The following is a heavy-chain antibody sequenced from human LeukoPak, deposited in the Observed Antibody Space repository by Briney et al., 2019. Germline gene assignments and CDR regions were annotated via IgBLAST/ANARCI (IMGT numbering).Heavy chain of an antibody. CDR1: GASISSSTYY. Sequence: PSGTLSLTCTVSGASISSSTYYWGWTRQPPGKGLEWIGSISYSGTTYYNPSLTSRVTISVDTSKNQFSLKLNSVSAADTAVYYCARHYVTGVARGYSDYWGQGTLVTVSS. CDR2: ISYSGTT. D-gene: IGHD3-10*01. V-gene: IGHV4-39*01. J-gene: IGHJ4*02. CDR3: ARHYVTGVARGYSDY.